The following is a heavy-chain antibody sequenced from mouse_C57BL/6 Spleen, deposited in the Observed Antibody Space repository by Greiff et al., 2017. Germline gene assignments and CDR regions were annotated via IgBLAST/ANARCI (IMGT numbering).Heavy chain of an antibody. V-gene: IGHV1-69*01. Sequence: QVQLQQPGAELVMPGASVKLSCKASGYTFTSYWMHWVKQRPGQGLEWIGEIDPSDSYTNYNQKFKGKSTLTVDKSSSTAYMQLSSLTSEDSAVYYCARNDYCGSPYAMDYWGQGTSVTVSS. CDR3: ARNDYCGSPYAMDY. CDR2: IDPSDSYT. J-gene: IGHJ4*01. D-gene: IGHD1-1*01. CDR1: GYTFTSYW.